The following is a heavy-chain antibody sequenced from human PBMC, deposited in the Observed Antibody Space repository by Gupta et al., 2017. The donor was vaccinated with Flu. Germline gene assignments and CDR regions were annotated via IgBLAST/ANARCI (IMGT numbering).Heavy chain of an antibody. Sequence: QVQLVESGGGVVQPGRSLRLSCAASGFTLSSYGMHWVRQAPGKGLEWVAVIWYDGSNKYYADSVKGRFTISRDNSKNTLYLQMNSLRAEDTAVYYCARDGGIAAAGTYVWGQGTTVTVSS. J-gene: IGHJ6*02. D-gene: IGHD6-13*01. V-gene: IGHV3-33*01. CDR1: GFTLSSYG. CDR2: IWYDGSNK. CDR3: ARDGGIAAAGTYV.